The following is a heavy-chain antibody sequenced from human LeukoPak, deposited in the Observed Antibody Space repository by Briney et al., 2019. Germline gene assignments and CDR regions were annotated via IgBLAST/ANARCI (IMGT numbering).Heavy chain of an antibody. CDR3: ARDRFTSGSYFFDY. J-gene: IGHJ4*02. D-gene: IGHD1-26*01. CDR1: GFTFSDYD. CDR2: IRYDGSNK. Sequence: GGSLRLSCAASGFTFSDYDIHWVRQAPGKGLEWVAFIRYDGSNKYYADSVKGRFTISRDNAKNSMYLQMNSLRAEDTAVYYCARDRFTSGSYFFDYWGQGTLVTVSS. V-gene: IGHV3-30*02.